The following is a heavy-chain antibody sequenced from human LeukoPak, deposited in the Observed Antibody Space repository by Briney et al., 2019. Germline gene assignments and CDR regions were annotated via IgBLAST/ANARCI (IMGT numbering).Heavy chain of an antibody. CDR1: GGSSSGYY. CDR2: INHSGNT. Sequence: SETLSLTCAVYGGSSSGYYWSWIRRPPGKGLEWIGGINHSGNTNHNPSLKSRVIISVDTSKNHFSLKMRFVTAADTAVYYCARGRSVGWFDPWGQGTLVTVSS. J-gene: IGHJ5*02. V-gene: IGHV4-34*01. D-gene: IGHD3-3*01. CDR3: ARGRSVGWFDP.